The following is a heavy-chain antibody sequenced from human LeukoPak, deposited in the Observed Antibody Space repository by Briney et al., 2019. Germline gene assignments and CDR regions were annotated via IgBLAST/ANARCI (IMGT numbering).Heavy chain of an antibody. V-gene: IGHV4-61*02. J-gene: IGHJ3*01. CDR1: DGSISSAYR. Sequence: SETLSLTCTVSDGSISSAYRWTWIRQSAGKGLEWIGRVDTSGSTKYNPSLKSRVTISFDTSKNQFSLRPTSVTAAGTAVYYCTSGEYTQGSDVWGQGTMVTVTS. D-gene: IGHD4-17*01. CDR2: VDTSGST. CDR3: TSGEYTQGSDV.